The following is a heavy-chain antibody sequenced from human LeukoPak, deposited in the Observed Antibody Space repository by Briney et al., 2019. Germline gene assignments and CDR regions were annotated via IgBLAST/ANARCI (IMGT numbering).Heavy chain of an antibody. J-gene: IGHJ4*02. V-gene: IGHV2-5*02. CDR3: AHAQYYYDSSGYYLNY. CDR2: IYWDDDK. CDR1: GFSLTTSGVG. D-gene: IGHD3-22*01. Sequence: ESDPTLVKPTQTLTLTCTFSGFSLTTSGVGVGWIRQPPGKALEWLALIYWDDDKRYSPSLKSRLAITKDTSKNQVVLTMTNMDPVDTATYYCAHAQYYYDSSGYYLNYWGQGTLVTVSS.